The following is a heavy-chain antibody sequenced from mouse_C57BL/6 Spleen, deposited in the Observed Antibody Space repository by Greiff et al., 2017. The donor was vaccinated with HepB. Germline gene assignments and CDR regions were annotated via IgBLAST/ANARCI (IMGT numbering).Heavy chain of an antibody. D-gene: IGHD1-1*01. CDR1: GFSLTSYG. CDR2: IWGVGST. J-gene: IGHJ4*01. Sequence: VQLVESGPGLVAPSQSLSITCTVSGFSLTSYGVDWVRQSPGKGLEWLGVIWGVGSTNYNSALKSRLSISKDNSKSQVFLKMNSLQTDDTAMYYCARSPYYYGSSYDYAMDYWGQGTSVTVSS. CDR3: ARSPYYYGSSYDYAMDY. V-gene: IGHV2-6*01.